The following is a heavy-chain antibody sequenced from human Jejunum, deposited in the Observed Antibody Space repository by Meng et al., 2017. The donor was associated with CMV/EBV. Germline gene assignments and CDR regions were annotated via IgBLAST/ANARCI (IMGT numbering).Heavy chain of an antibody. D-gene: IGHD2-2*01. CDR3: ARIYCTSTSCYVDY. V-gene: IGHV3-21*01. CDR2: ISGTSNYI. J-gene: IGHJ4*02. CDR1: GLTFSSYS. Sequence: SGLTFSSYSMNWVRQAPVKGLEWVASISGTSNYIYYADSVKGRFTISRDNAKNSLFLQMNSLRAEDTAVYYCARIYCTSTSCYVDYWGQGTLVTISS.